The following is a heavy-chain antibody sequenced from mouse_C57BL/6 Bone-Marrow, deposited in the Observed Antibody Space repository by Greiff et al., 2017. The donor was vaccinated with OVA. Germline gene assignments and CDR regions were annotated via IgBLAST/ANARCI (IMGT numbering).Heavy chain of an antibody. J-gene: IGHJ4*01. CDR3: TTAHYYDAMDY. V-gene: IGHV14-4*01. D-gene: IGHD1-2*01. CDR2: IDPENGDT. Sequence: EVKLMESGAELVRPGASVKLSCTASGFNIKDDYMHWVKQRHEQGLEWIGWIDPENGDTESASKFQGKATRTADTSSNTAYLQLSSLTSEDTAVYYCTTAHYYDAMDYWGQGTSGTVSS. CDR1: GFNIKDDY.